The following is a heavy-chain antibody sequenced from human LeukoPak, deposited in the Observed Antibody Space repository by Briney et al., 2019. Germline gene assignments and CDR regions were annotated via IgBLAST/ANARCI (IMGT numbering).Heavy chain of an antibody. J-gene: IGHJ4*02. D-gene: IGHD6-19*01. CDR1: GFTFDDYA. Sequence: GGSLRVSCAASGFTFDDYAMHWVRQAPGKGLEWVSLISGDGGSTYYADSVKGRFTISRDNSKNSLYLQMNSLRTEDTALYHCAKDRGWYDYWGQGTLVTVSS. CDR2: ISGDGGST. CDR3: AKDRGWYDY. V-gene: IGHV3-43*02.